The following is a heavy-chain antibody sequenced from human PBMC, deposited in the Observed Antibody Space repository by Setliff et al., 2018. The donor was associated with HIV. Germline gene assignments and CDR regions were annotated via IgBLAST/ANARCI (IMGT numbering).Heavy chain of an antibody. Sequence: ASETLSLTCTVSGGSIDSSGFFWGWIRQSPGRGLEWIGSIYYNGNTNYNPSLKSRVTISVDVSKNQFSLKLSSVTAADTAVYYCARDQVGQLWFLEPDYWGQGTLVTVSS. CDR2: IYYNGNT. D-gene: IGHD5-18*01. CDR3: ARDQVGQLWFLEPDY. V-gene: IGHV4-39*02. CDR1: GGSIDSSGFF. J-gene: IGHJ4*02.